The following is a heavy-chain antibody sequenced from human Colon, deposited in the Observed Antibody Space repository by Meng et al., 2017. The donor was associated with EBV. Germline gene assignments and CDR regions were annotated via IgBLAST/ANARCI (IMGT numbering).Heavy chain of an antibody. CDR3: LRGSGGSV. V-gene: IGHV4-4*02. J-gene: IGHJ1*01. D-gene: IGHD3-10*01. Sequence: GQWAGAGPSLVKPWGPPFLPWPVSGDPITNPNWWAWGRQPPGKGLGWIGEIPHRGSSAYNPSLKSRVSMSIDKSKNQFSLKLTSVTAADTAVYHCLRGSGGSVWGQGTLVTVSS. CDR1: GDPITNPNW. CDR2: IPHRGSS.